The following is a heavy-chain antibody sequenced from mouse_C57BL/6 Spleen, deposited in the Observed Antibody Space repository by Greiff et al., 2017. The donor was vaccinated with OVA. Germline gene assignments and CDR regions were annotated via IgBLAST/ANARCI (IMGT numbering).Heavy chain of an antibody. CDR1: GYTFTDYY. CDR3: ARSTTVVYYAMDY. Sequence: QVQLQQSGAELVRPGASVKLSCKASGYTFTDYYINWVKQRPGQGLEWIARIYPGSGNTYYNEKFTGKATLTAEKSSNTAYMQLSSLTSEDSTVYFCARSTTVVYYAMDYWGQGTSVTVSS. D-gene: IGHD1-1*01. CDR2: IYPGSGNT. V-gene: IGHV1-76*01. J-gene: IGHJ4*01.